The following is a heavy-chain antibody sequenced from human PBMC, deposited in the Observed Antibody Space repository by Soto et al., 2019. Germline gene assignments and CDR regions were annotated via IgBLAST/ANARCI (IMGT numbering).Heavy chain of an antibody. V-gene: IGHV3-48*03. Sequence: GGSLRLSCAASGFTFSSYEMNWVRQAPGKGLEWVSYISSSGNTMYYADSVKGRFTISRDNAKNSLYLQMNSLRAEDTAVYYCAYFRDFDYWGQGTLVTVSS. J-gene: IGHJ4*02. CDR1: GFTFSSYE. CDR2: ISSSGNTM. CDR3: AYFRDFDY.